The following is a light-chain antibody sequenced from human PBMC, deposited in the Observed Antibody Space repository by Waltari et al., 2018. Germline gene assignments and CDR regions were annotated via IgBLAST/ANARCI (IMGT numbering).Light chain of an antibody. CDR1: QRLENTDGNTY. V-gene: IGKV2-30*01. CDR3: LQAPIT. J-gene: IGKJ3*01. CDR2: KVS. Sequence: SCRSTQRLENTDGNTYLDWFLQRPGQSPRRLIYKVSERDSGVPDRFSGIGSGSNFTLKISRVEAEDVGVNYCLQAPITFGPGTRVDIK.